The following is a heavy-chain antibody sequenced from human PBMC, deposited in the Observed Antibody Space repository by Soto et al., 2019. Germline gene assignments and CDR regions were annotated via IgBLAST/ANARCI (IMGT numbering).Heavy chain of an antibody. CDR2: IYYSGST. Sequence: PSETLSLTCTVSGGSISSYYWSWIRQPPGKGLEWIGYIYYSGSTNYNPSLKSRVTISVDTSKNQFSLKLSSVTAADTAVYYCARFIVVVPAAMSAFDIWGQGTMVTVSS. D-gene: IGHD2-2*01. V-gene: IGHV4-59*01. CDR3: ARFIVVVPAAMSAFDI. CDR1: GGSISSYY. J-gene: IGHJ3*02.